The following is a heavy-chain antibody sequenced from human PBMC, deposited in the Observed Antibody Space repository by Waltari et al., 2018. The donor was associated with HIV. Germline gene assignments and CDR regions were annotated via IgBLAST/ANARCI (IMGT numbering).Heavy chain of an antibody. CDR1: GFNFLNFG. Sequence: QVQLVESGGGVVQPGRPLRLSCAASGFNFLNFGMHWLRQAPGKGLEWVAVISYDGNNKYYADSVKGRFTISRDNSKNTTYLQMNSLRAEDTAVYYCAKAVGATQRGYFDYWGQGTLVTVSS. CDR2: ISYDGNNK. J-gene: IGHJ4*02. V-gene: IGHV3-30*18. D-gene: IGHD1-26*01. CDR3: AKAVGATQRGYFDY.